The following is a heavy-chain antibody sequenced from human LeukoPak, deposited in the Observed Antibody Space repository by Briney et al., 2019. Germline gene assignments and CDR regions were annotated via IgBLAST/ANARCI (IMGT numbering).Heavy chain of an antibody. CDR1: GFTFGSYA. CDR3: ARERDTSFDY. J-gene: IGHJ4*02. Sequence: PGRSLRLSCAASGFTFGSYAMHWVRQAPGKGLEWVAVISYDGSNKYYADSVKGRFTISRDNSKNTLYLQMNSLRAEDTAVYYCARERDTSFDYWGQGTLVTVSS. CDR2: ISYDGSNK. D-gene: IGHD2-2*01. V-gene: IGHV3-30*04.